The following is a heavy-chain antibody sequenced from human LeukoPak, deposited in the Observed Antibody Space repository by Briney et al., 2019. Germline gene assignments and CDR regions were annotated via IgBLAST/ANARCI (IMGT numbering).Heavy chain of an antibody. Sequence: GGSLRLSCAASGFTFSSYAMSWVRQAPGKGLEWVSAISGSGGGTYYADSVKGRFTISRDNSKNTLYLQMNSLRAEDTAVYYCAKPHIAVAGTYYYYMDVWGKGTTVTVSS. D-gene: IGHD6-19*01. CDR1: GFTFSSYA. CDR2: ISGSGGGT. CDR3: AKPHIAVAGTYYYYMDV. V-gene: IGHV3-23*01. J-gene: IGHJ6*03.